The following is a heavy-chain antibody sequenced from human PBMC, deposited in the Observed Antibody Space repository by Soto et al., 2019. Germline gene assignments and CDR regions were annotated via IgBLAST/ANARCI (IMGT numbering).Heavy chain of an antibody. Sequence: QLQLVESGGGLVKPGGSLRLSCATSGSTFSDHFMSWIRQAPGKGLEWVSYISSSSRYTSYTDSVKGRFTISRDNAKKSLSLQMNSLRVEDTAVYYCASLRTGYYDILTGFGALDIWGQGSLVTVAS. CDR2: ISSSSRYT. D-gene: IGHD3-9*01. V-gene: IGHV3-11*06. J-gene: IGHJ3*02. CDR3: ASLRTGYYDILTGFGALDI. CDR1: GSTFSDHF.